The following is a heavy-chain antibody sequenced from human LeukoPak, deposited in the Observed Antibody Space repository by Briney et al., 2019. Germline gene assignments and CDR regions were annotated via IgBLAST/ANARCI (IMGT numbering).Heavy chain of an antibody. J-gene: IGHJ4*02. CDR3: ARSVTAFCSGGNCYSGVFDF. Sequence: ASVKVSCKTSGYIFTTYDINWVRQAPGQRLEWMGWISAYNGNTNYAQKLQGRVTMTTDTSTSTAYMELRSLRSDDTAMYYCARSVTAFCSGGNCYSGVFDFWGQGTLVTVSS. D-gene: IGHD2-15*01. V-gene: IGHV1-18*04. CDR2: ISAYNGNT. CDR1: GYIFTTYD.